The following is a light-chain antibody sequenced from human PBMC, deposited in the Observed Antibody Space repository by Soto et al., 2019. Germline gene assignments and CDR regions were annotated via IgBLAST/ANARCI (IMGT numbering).Light chain of an antibody. J-gene: IGKJ4*01. Sequence: DIQMTQSPSTLSASVGDRVTITCRASQSISSWLAWYQQKLGRAPRLLXYDASSLESGVPSRFSGSGYGTELTLTISSLQPDDFANYYCQQYNTYSSLTFGGGTKVDIK. CDR2: DAS. V-gene: IGKV1-5*01. CDR1: QSISSW. CDR3: QQYNTYSSLT.